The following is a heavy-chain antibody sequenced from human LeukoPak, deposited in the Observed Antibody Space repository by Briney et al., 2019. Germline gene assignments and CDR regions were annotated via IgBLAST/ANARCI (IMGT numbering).Heavy chain of an antibody. CDR3: AGTTYYYDSSGLDY. CDR1: GGSLSSYY. V-gene: IGHV4-59*01. J-gene: IGHJ4*02. Sequence: SETLSLTCTVSGGSLSSYYWSWIRQPPGKGLEWIGYIYYSGSTNYNPSLKSRVTISVDTSKNQFSLKLSSVTAADTAVYYCAGTTYYYDSSGLDYWGQGTLVTVSS. CDR2: IYYSGST. D-gene: IGHD3-22*01.